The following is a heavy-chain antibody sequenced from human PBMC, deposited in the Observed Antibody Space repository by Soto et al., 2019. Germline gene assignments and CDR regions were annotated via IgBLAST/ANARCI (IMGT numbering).Heavy chain of an antibody. J-gene: IGHJ4*02. CDR1: GYRFTSYW. Sequence: GGPLQISCTGSGYRFTSYWISWVRQMPGKGLEWMGRIDPSDSYTNYSPSFQGHVTISADKSISTAYLQWSSLRASDTAMYYCARASGYLSWGQGTLVTVSS. CDR2: IDPSDSYT. CDR3: ARASGYLS. D-gene: IGHD5-18*01. V-gene: IGHV5-10-1*01.